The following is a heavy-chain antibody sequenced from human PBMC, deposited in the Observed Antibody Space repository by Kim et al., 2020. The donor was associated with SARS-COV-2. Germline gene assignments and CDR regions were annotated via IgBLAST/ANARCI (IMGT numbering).Heavy chain of an antibody. Sequence: AQKFQGRVTITADESTSTAYMELSSLRSEDTAVYYCARSSGNAAGGAYYWGQGTLVTVSS. J-gene: IGHJ4*02. V-gene: IGHV1-69*01. D-gene: IGHD2-8*02. CDR3: ARSSGNAAGGAYY.